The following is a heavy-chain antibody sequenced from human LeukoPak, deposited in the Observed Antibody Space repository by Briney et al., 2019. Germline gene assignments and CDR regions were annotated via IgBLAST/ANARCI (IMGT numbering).Heavy chain of an antibody. CDR2: IIPIFGTA. CDR3: ARAVRGVVVAANYFDY. CDR1: GGTFSSYA. V-gene: IGHV1-69*13. Sequence: SVKVSCKASGGTFSSYAISWVRQAPGQGLEWMGGIIPIFGTANYAQKFQGRVTITADESTSTAYMELSSLRSEDTAVYYCARAVRGVVVAANYFDYWGQGTLVTVSS. J-gene: IGHJ4*02. D-gene: IGHD2-15*01.